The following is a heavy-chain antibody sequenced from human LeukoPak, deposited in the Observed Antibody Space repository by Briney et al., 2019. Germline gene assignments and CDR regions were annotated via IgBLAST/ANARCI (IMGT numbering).Heavy chain of an antibody. CDR1: GFIFSSYD. CDR3: ATSNGGKYEY. CDR2: IGTAGDT. D-gene: IGHD4-23*01. J-gene: IGHJ4*02. Sequence: PGGSLRLSCAAAGFIFSSYDMHWVRQGTEKGLEWVSAIGTAGDTYYPGSVKGRFTISRDNAKNSLYLQMNSLRAGDTAVYYCATSNGGKYEYWGQGTLVTVSS. V-gene: IGHV3-13*04.